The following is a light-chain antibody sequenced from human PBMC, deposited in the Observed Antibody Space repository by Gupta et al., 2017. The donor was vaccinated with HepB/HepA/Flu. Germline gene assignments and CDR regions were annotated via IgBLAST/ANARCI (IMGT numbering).Light chain of an antibody. CDR1: RSDVGGYNY. Sequence: QSALTHPPPASGSPGQSVPISCTRTRSDVGGYNYVSWYQQQPGKAPKLMIYEVSERPSGVPDRFSGSRSGTAGSLTVCGVQAEDEADYYCSSSAGSNNFSVFGGGTKLTVL. CDR3: SSSAGSNNFSV. J-gene: IGLJ3*02. CDR2: EVS. V-gene: IGLV2-8*01.